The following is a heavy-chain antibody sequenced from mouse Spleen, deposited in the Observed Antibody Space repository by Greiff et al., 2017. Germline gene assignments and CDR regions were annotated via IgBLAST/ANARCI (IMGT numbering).Heavy chain of an antibody. D-gene: IGHD3-1*01. CDR2: IYPRSGNT. V-gene: IGHV1-81*01. Sequence: QVQLQQSGAELARPGASVKLSCTASGYTFTSYGISWVKQRTGQGLEWIGEIYPRSGNTYYNEKFKGKATLTADKSSSTAYMELRSLTSEDAAVYFCARSAPGYFDYWGQGTTLTVSS. CDR1: GYTFTSYG. J-gene: IGHJ2*01. CDR3: ARSAPGYFDY.